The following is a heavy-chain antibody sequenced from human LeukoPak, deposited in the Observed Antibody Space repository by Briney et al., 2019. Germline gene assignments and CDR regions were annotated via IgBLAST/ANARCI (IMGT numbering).Heavy chain of an antibody. V-gene: IGHV3-23*01. J-gene: IGHJ4*02. CDR1: GFTFSSYA. CDR2: ISGDGGST. Sequence: GGSLRLSCAASGFTFSSYAMGWVRQAPGKGLEWVSVISGDGGSTYYPDSVKGRFTISRDNSKNTLYLQMNSLRAEDTAVYYCAKDSSGASGNYDYFDYWGQGTLVTVSS. D-gene: IGHD1-26*01. CDR3: AKDSSGASGNYDYFDY.